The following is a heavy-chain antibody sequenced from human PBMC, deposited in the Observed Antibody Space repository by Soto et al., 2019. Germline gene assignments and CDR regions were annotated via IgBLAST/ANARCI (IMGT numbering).Heavy chain of an antibody. D-gene: IGHD3-3*01. CDR1: GFTFSRYW. V-gene: IGHV3-74*01. CDR3: VRDTQVLRYLGGVSPYYYGMDV. Sequence: GGSLRLSSSASGFTFSRYWIHCVREAQGKGLLWVSLINSDGNITSYADSVKGRLTISRDNAKNTLYLQMNSLRAEDTAVYYCVRDTQVLRYLGGVSPYYYGMDVWGQGTTVTVS. CDR2: INSDGNIT. J-gene: IGHJ6*02.